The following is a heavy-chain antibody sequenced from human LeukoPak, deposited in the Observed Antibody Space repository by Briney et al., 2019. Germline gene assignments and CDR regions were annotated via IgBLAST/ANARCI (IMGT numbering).Heavy chain of an antibody. D-gene: IGHD3-10*01. Sequence: PGGSLCPSCSAYGSSFSCYSTTCVRLAPGKGLEWVSVISGSGGSTYYADSVKGRFTISRDNSKNTLDLQMNSLRAEDTAVYYCASGEGTTYDCSSGSYYRLDYWGQGTLVTVSS. CDR3: ASGEGTTYDCSSGSYYRLDY. V-gene: IGHV3-23*01. CDR2: ISGSGGST. J-gene: IGHJ4*02. CDR1: GSSFSCYS.